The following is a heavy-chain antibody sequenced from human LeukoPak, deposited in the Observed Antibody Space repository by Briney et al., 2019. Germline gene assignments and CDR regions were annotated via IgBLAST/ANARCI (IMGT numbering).Heavy chain of an antibody. V-gene: IGHV1-2*02. CDR3: ARTGEWLLDFDY. J-gene: IGHJ4*02. CDR2: INPNSSGT. D-gene: IGHD3-3*01. CDR1: GSTFTGYY. Sequence: GASVKLSCNASGSTFTGYYMHWVRQPHGQGLERMGWINPNSSGTNYAQKLQGRVTMTRDTSISTAYMELSRLRSDDTAVYYCARTGEWLLDFDYWGQGTLVTVSS.